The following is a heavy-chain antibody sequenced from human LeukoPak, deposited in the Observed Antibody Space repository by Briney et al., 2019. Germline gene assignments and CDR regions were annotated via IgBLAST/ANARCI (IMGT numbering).Heavy chain of an antibody. CDR2: IKQDGREK. D-gene: IGHD4-23*01. J-gene: IGHJ4*02. V-gene: IGHV3-7*01. Sequence: GGSLRLSCAASGFTFSSYWMSWVRQAPGKGLEWVANIKQDGREKYYVDSVKGRFTISRDNAKTSLYLQMNSLRAEDTAVYCCARASGGNSAYWGQGTLVTVSS. CDR3: ARASGGNSAY. CDR1: GFTFSSYW.